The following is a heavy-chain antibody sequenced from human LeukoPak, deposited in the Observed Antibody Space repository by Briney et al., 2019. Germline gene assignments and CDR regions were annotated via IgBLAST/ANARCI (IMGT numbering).Heavy chain of an antibody. V-gene: IGHV4-4*07. J-gene: IGHJ4*02. CDR1: GGSISSYY. D-gene: IGHD3-22*01. CDR3: ARHGDYYDSSGIDY. Sequence: SETLSLTCTVSGGSISSYYWSWIRQPAGKGLEWIGRIYITRGTNYNPSLRSRVIMSVDTSKNQFSLQLNSVTAADTAVYYCARHGDYYDSSGIDYWGQGTLVTVSS. CDR2: IYITRGT.